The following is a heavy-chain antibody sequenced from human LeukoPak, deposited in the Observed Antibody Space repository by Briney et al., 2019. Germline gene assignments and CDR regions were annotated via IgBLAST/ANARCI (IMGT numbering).Heavy chain of an antibody. J-gene: IGHJ4*02. D-gene: IGHD3-10*01. Sequence: GGSLRLSCAASGLTFSSHWMHWVRQPPGKGLVWVARINSDGSSTIYADSVKGRFTVSRDNARNTVYLQMNSLRAEDTAVYYCAREGYGSGSYPFDSWGQGTLVPVSS. V-gene: IGHV3-74*01. CDR1: GLTFSSHW. CDR3: AREGYGSGSYPFDS. CDR2: INSDGSST.